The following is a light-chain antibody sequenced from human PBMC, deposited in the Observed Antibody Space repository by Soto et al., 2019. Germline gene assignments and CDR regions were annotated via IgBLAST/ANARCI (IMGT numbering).Light chain of an antibody. CDR1: QSVSSSY. Sequence: IVLTQSPGTLSLSPGERATLSCRASQSVSSSYLAWYPQKPGQAPRLLIYGASSRPTGIPDRFSGSGSGTDFTLTISRLEPEDFAVYYCQQYGSSSTFGQGTRLEIK. CDR3: QQYGSSST. J-gene: IGKJ5*01. V-gene: IGKV3-20*01. CDR2: GAS.